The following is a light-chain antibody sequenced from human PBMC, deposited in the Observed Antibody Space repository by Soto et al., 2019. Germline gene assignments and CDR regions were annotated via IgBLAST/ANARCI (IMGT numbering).Light chain of an antibody. Sequence: DIQMTQSISTLSASVGDRVSITCRASQSFSGWLAWDHQKTVEATKLLIYDSSALPRGVTSRSSGSGSGTKFTLNTARLQPDDFATYYCQQYETFSGTFGPGTKWIS. V-gene: IGKV1-5*01. CDR2: DSS. J-gene: IGKJ3*01. CDR1: QSFSGW. CDR3: QQYETFSGT.